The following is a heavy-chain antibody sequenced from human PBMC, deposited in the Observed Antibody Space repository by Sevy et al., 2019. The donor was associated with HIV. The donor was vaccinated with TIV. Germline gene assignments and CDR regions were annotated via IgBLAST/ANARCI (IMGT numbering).Heavy chain of an antibody. CDR3: AKEGYYYDSRSSDWFDP. CDR2: VSSDGTTR. D-gene: IGHD3-22*01. V-gene: IGHV3-30*18. J-gene: IGHJ5*02. CDR1: GFDFSPYA. Sequence: GGSLRLSCAASGFDFSPYAMHWVSQGPGKGLEWVATVSSDGTTRSYVDSIKGRFSLSRDNSKNTLYLQMNNLTPEDTAVYYCAKEGYYYDSRSSDWFDPWGPGALVTVSS.